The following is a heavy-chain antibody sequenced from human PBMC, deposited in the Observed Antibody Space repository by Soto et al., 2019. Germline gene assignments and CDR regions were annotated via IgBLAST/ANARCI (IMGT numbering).Heavy chain of an antibody. V-gene: IGHV1-18*01. Sequence: QVQLVQSGAEVKKPGASVKVSCKASGYTFTSYGISWVRQAPRQGLEWMGWISAYNGNTNYAQKLQGRVTMTTDTSPSTAYMEPRSLRSDDTAVYYCARSRGITMVRAVDMDVWGQGTTVTVSS. J-gene: IGHJ6*02. D-gene: IGHD3-10*01. CDR2: ISAYNGNT. CDR3: ARSRGITMVRAVDMDV. CDR1: GYTFTSYG.